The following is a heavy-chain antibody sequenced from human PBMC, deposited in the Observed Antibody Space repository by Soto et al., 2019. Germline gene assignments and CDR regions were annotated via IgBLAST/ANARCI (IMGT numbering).Heavy chain of an antibody. J-gene: IGHJ6*02. CDR1: GFTFSSYA. D-gene: IGHD1-26*01. CDR3: AKFDGGSTYYYCMDV. CDR2: ISGSGGST. Sequence: EVQLLESGGGLVQPGGSLRLSCAASGFTFSSYAMSWVRQAPGKGLEWVSAISGSGGSTYYADSVKGRFTISRDNSKNTLYLQMNSLRAEDTAVYYCAKFDGGSTYYYCMDVWGQGTTVTVAS. V-gene: IGHV3-23*01.